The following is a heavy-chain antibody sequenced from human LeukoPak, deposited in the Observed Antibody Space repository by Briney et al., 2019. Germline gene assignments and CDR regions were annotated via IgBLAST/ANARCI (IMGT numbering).Heavy chain of an antibody. J-gene: IGHJ4*02. Sequence: GSLRLSCAASGFTFSSYEMNWIRQPPGKGLEWIGEINHSGSTNYNPSLKSRVTISVDTSKNQFSLKLSSVTAADTAVYYCARAGIFGVVTPFDYWGQGTLVTVSS. CDR3: ARAGIFGVVTPFDY. CDR2: INHSGST. CDR1: GFTFSSYE. D-gene: IGHD3-3*01. V-gene: IGHV4-34*01.